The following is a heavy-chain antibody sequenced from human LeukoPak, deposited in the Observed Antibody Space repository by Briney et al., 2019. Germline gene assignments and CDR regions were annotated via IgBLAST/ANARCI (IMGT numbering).Heavy chain of an antibody. D-gene: IGHD1-7*01. Sequence: GGSLRLSCAASGFTFTNYWMTWVRQAPGKGPEWVANIRQDGGETNYVDSVRGRFTIARDNTKNSLYLQMTSLRGEDTAVYYCASRAGKPGNTPWCFDYWGQGALVTVSS. CDR3: ASRAGKPGNTPWCFDY. CDR1: GFTFTNYW. V-gene: IGHV3-7*01. J-gene: IGHJ4*02. CDR2: IRQDGGET.